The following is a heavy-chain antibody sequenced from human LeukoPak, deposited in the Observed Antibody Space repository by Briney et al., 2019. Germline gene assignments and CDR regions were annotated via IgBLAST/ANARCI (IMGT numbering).Heavy chain of an antibody. CDR2: IKGDGSEK. CDR1: GFISSDYW. J-gene: IGHJ4*02. Sequence: GGSLRPSCAASGFISSDYWMSWVRQAPGKGLEWVANIKGDGSEKYYANSVKGRFTISRDNAKNSLHLQMDSLRVEDTAVYYCAREGGYSFAECGHWGQGTLVSVSS. D-gene: IGHD5-18*01. CDR3: AREGGYSFAECGH. V-gene: IGHV3-7*01.